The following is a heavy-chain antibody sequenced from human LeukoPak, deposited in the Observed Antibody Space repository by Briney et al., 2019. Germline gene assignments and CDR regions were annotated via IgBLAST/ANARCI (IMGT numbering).Heavy chain of an antibody. CDR3: VRDVLYYYGAERLFWFDP. J-gene: IGHJ5*02. CDR2: INWNGGST. D-gene: IGHD3-10*01. CDR1: GFTFDDYG. Sequence: PGGSLRLSCAASGFTFDDYGMSWVRQAPGKGLEWVSGINWNGGSTGYADSVKGRFTISRDNAKNSMYLLMNSLRVEDTAVYYCVRDVLYYYGAERLFWFDPWGQGTLVTVSS. V-gene: IGHV3-20*04.